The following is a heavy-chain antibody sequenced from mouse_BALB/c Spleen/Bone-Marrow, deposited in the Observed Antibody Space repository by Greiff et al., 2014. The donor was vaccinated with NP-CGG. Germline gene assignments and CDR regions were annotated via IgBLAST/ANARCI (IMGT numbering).Heavy chain of an antibody. V-gene: IGHV1-5*01. Sequence: EVQGVESGTVLARPGASVKMSCKASGYTFTSYWMHWVKQRPGQGLEWIGAIYPGNSDTSYNQKFKGKAKLTAVTSTSTAYMELSSLTNEDSAVYYCTRYYYRFSAWFAYWGQGTLVTVSA. D-gene: IGHD2-14*01. J-gene: IGHJ3*01. CDR2: IYPGNSDT. CDR3: TRYYYRFSAWFAY. CDR1: GYTFTSYW.